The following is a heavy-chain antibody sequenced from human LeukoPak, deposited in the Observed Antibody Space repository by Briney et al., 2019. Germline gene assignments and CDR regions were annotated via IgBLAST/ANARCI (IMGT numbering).Heavy chain of an antibody. D-gene: IGHD3-9*01. CDR3: TRDFDYSLDY. J-gene: IGHJ4*02. CDR1: GLTFSSYW. V-gene: IGHV3-7*01. Sequence: GGSLRLSCAASGLTFSSYWMSWVRQAPGKGLEWVANINLDGSDKSYVASVKGRVTISRDNAKNSLYLQMDSLGAEDTAVYYCTRDFDYSLDYWGQGTLVTVSS. CDR2: INLDGSDK.